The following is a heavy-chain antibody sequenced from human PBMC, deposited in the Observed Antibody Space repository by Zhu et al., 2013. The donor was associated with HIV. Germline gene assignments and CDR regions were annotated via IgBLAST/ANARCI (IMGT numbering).Heavy chain of an antibody. CDR3: ARGDYYDSSGYYDY. D-gene: IGHD3-22*01. V-gene: IGHV1-2*02. CDR1: GYIFTGYY. CDR2: ISPNNGGT. J-gene: IGHJ4*02. Sequence: QVQLVQSGAEMKEPGASVRVSYKTSGYIFTGYYIHWVRQAPGQGLEWLGWISPNNGGTDYAQKFQGRVTMTRDTSISTAYIDLRSLRSDDTAVYYCARGDYYDSSGYYDYWGQGTLVTVSS.